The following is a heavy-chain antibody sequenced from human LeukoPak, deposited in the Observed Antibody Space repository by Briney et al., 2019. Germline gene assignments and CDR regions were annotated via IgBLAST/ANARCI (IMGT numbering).Heavy chain of an antibody. CDR2: IIPNSGAT. CDR3: ARGGPAVEGLDFFDF. Sequence: ASVKVSCKTSEYIFTGYYIHWVRQAPGQGLEWMGWIIPNSGATNYAQKFQGRVTMSRDTSINTAYMELSRLRSDDTAFYYCARGGPAVEGLDFFDFWGQGTLVTVSS. D-gene: IGHD3-16*01. J-gene: IGHJ4*02. V-gene: IGHV1-2*02. CDR1: EYIFTGYY.